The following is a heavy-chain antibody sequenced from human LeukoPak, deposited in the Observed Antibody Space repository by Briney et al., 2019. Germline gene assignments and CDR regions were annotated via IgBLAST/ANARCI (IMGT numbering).Heavy chain of an antibody. CDR2: TSYSGST. Sequence: SETLSLTCTVSGGSISNNNYFWGWIRQPPGKGLEWIGSTSYSGSTYYNPSLKSRVTISVDTSKNQFSLKLSSVTAADTAVYYCARLRGYSGDFPTYYFDYWGQGTLVTVSS. D-gene: IGHD1-26*01. V-gene: IGHV4-39*01. CDR3: ARLRGYSGDFPTYYFDY. CDR1: GGSISNNNYF. J-gene: IGHJ4*02.